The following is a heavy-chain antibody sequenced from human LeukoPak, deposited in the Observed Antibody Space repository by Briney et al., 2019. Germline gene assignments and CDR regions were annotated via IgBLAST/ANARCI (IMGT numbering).Heavy chain of an antibody. CDR2: ISGSGGST. D-gene: IGHD6-19*01. CDR3: ENSAGSGWDYYFGY. V-gene: IGHV3-23*01. J-gene: IGHJ4*02. CDR1: GFTFSSYA. Sequence: PGGSLRLSCAASGFTFSSYAMSWVRQAPGKGLEFVSAISGSGGSTYYADSVKGRFTISRDNSKNTLYLQTNSLRAGDMDVYYCENSAGSGWDYYFGYWGQGTMVTVSS.